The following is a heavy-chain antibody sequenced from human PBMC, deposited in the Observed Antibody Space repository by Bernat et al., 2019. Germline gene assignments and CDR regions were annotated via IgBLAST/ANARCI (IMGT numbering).Heavy chain of an antibody. CDR2: IYSGGST. CDR3: ATYDILTGYYH. CDR1: GFTVSSNY. J-gene: IGHJ4*02. V-gene: IGHV3-53*05. D-gene: IGHD3-9*01. Sequence: EVQLVETGGGLIQPGGSLRLSCAASGFTVSSNYMSWVRQAPGKGLEWVSVIYSGGSTYYADSVKGRITIYRDNTENTLYIKMNSLRAEDTAVYYCATYDILTGYYHWGQGTLVTVSS.